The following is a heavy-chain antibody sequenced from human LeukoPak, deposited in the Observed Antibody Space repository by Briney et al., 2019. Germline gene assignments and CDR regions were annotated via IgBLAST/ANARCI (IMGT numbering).Heavy chain of an antibody. CDR3: ARGITAGVDY. J-gene: IGHJ4*02. CDR1: GYTFTSLD. CDR2: VSPNSGNT. Sequence: ASVKVSCKASGYTFTSLDINWVRQATGQGLEWMGWVSPNSGNTGYAQQFQGRVTMARNTSISTVYMELSSLTSEDTAVYYCARGITAGVDYWGQGTLVTVS. V-gene: IGHV1-8*01. D-gene: IGHD6-13*01.